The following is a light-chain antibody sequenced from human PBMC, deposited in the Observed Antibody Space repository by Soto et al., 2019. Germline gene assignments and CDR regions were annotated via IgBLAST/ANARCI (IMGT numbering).Light chain of an antibody. Sequence: QSALTQPASVSGSPGQSITISCTGTSSDVGGYKFVSWYQRHPGKAPKLMIYEVSNRPSGVSNRFSGSKSGNTASLTISGLQAEDEADYYCSSYTTSSTRVFGGGTKLTVL. CDR1: SSDVGGYKF. CDR2: EVS. J-gene: IGLJ3*02. CDR3: SSYTTSSTRV. V-gene: IGLV2-14*01.